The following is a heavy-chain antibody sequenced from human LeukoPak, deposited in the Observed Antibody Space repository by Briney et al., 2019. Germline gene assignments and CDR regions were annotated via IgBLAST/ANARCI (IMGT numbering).Heavy chain of an antibody. J-gene: IGHJ5*02. CDR3: ARRSPYTSQGDWFDP. CDR2: IYPGDSDT. CDR1: GYSFSSYW. D-gene: IGHD3-16*01. Sequence: RGESLKISCTGSGYSFSSYWIAWVRQMPGKGLQWMGIIYPGDSDTKYSPSFQGQVTISADTSTNTAYLQWSSLKASDTAMYYCARRSPYTSQGDWFDPWGQGTQVTVPS. V-gene: IGHV5-51*01.